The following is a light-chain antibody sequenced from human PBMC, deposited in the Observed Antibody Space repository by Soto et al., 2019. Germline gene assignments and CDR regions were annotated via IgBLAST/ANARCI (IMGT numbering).Light chain of an antibody. V-gene: IGKV3-20*01. CDR2: GES. CDR1: QSVSSSY. J-gene: IGKJ1*01. Sequence: ELVLTQSPGTLSLSPGESATLSCRGSQSVSSSYLAWYQQKTGQAPRILIYGESSRATGIPDRLSGSGSGTDLNLTISRLEPEDFAVYYCQQYGSTPRTCGQGTKVDIK. CDR3: QQYGSTPRT.